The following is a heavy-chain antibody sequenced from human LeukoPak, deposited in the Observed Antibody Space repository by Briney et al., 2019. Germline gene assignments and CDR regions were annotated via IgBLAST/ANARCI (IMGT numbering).Heavy chain of an antibody. Sequence: SETLSLTCTVSGGSISSYHWSWIRQPPGKGLEWIGYIYYSGSTNYNPSLKSRVTISVDTSKNQFSLKLSSVTAADTAVYYCARAPSYCSSTSCFLPKIYYYYGMDVWGQGTTVTVSS. J-gene: IGHJ6*02. V-gene: IGHV4-59*01. CDR1: GGSISSYH. CDR2: IYYSGST. D-gene: IGHD2-2*01. CDR3: ARAPSYCSSTSCFLPKIYYYYGMDV.